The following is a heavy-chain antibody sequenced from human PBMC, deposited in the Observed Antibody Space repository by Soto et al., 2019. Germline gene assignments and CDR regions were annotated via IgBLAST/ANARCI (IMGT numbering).Heavy chain of an antibody. CDR1: GFTFSSYD. D-gene: IGHD1-1*01. CDR3: AKDRDGWVHTPAFDI. Sequence: GYLRLSCAASGFTFSSYDMSWVRQAPGKGLEWVSAISGSGGSTYYADSVKGRFTISRDNSKNTLYLQMNSLRAEDTAVYYCAKDRDGWVHTPAFDIWGQGTMVTVSS. CDR2: ISGSGGST. J-gene: IGHJ3*02. V-gene: IGHV3-23*01.